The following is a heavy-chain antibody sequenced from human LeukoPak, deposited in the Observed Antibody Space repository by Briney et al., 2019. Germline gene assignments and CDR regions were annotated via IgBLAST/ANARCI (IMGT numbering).Heavy chain of an antibody. V-gene: IGHV3-33*01. CDR2: IWSDGSNR. CDR1: GFIYSHYG. Sequence: PGRSLRLSCAASGFIYSHYGMHWVRQAPGKGLEWVAVIWSDGSNRFYAGSVKGRFTISRDNSQNTLFLQMNSLRAEDTAMYYCARGGLEFKYYYYMDVWGKGATVTVSS. J-gene: IGHJ6*03. CDR3: ARGGLEFKYYYYMDV. D-gene: IGHD5-24*01.